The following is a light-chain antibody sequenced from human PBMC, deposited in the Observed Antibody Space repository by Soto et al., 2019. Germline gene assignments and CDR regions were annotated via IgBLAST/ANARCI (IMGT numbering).Light chain of an antibody. Sequence: SQSINNFLTWYQQKRGEAPKLLISAASSLQSGVPSRFSGSGSGTDFTLTISSLQPEDFATYYCQQSYSIPDTFGQGTRLEIK. CDR1: QSINNF. CDR2: AAS. CDR3: QQSYSIPDT. V-gene: IGKV1-39*01. J-gene: IGKJ5*01.